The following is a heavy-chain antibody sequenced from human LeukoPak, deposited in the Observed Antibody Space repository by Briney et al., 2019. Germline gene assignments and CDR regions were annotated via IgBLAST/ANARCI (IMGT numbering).Heavy chain of an antibody. CDR3: ARGFLEWLSQAGRFDY. CDR1: GFTFSDYY. CDR2: ISSSGSTI. J-gene: IGHJ4*02. D-gene: IGHD3-3*01. V-gene: IGHV3-11*01. Sequence: GGSLRLSCAASGFTFSDYYMSWIRQAPGRGLEWVSYISSSGSTIYYADSVKGRFTISRDNAKNSLYLQMNSLRAEDTAVYYCARGFLEWLSQAGRFDYWGQGTLVAVSS.